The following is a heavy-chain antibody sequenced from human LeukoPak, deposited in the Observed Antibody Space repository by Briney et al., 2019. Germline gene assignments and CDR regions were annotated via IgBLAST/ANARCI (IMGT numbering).Heavy chain of an antibody. CDR1: GFTFRNFA. CDR3: ARSSARYCSSTSCHSPDWFDP. J-gene: IGHJ5*02. CDR2: VTGDSGTT. D-gene: IGHD2-2*02. Sequence: GGSLRLSCVASGFTFRNFAMNWVRQAPGKGLEWVSVVTGDSGTTHYADSVKGRFTISRDNAKNSLYLQMNSLRAEDTAVYYCARSSARYCSSTSCHSPDWFDPWGQGTLVTVSS. V-gene: IGHV3-48*04.